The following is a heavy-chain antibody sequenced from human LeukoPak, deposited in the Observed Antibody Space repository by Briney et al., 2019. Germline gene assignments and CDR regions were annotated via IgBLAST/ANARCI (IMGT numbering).Heavy chain of an antibody. CDR3: AKNYGSGSSVKYYYMDV. J-gene: IGHJ6*03. D-gene: IGHD3-10*01. Sequence: GGSLRLSCAASGFTFSIYGMSWVRQAPGRGLEWVSAMSGSGGSTYYADSVKGRFTISRDNSKNTLYLQMNSLRAEDTAVYYCAKNYGSGSSVKYYYMDVWGKGTTVTVSS. CDR1: GFTFSIYG. V-gene: IGHV3-23*01. CDR2: MSGSGGST.